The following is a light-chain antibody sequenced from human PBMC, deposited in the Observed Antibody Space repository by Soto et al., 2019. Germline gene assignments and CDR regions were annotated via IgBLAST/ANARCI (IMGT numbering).Light chain of an antibody. CDR1: QTISSY. Sequence: DIQMTQFPSSLSASEGDRVTITCRASQTISSYLHWYQLKPGQAPKLLIYAASSLQSGVPSRFSGSGSGTEFTLTISSLQPEDFATYFCQQTFSTYVSFGGGTKVDIK. CDR3: QQTFSTYVS. CDR2: AAS. J-gene: IGKJ4*01. V-gene: IGKV1-39*01.